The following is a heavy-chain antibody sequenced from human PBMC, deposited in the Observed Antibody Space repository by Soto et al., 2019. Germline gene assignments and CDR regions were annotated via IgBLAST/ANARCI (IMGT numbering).Heavy chain of an antibody. CDR2: INAGNGNT. J-gene: IGHJ5*02. D-gene: IGHD6-13*01. V-gene: IGHV1-3*01. Sequence: ASVKVSCKASGYTFTSYGISWVRQAPGQGLEWMGWINAGNGNTKYSQKFQGRVTITRDTSASTAYMELSSLRSEDTAVYYCAREIHSSSWYWFDPWGQGTLVTVSS. CDR3: AREIHSSSWYWFDP. CDR1: GYTFTSYG.